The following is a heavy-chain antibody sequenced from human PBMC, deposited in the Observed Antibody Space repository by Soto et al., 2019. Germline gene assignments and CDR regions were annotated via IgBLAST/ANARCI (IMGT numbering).Heavy chain of an antibody. D-gene: IGHD3-9*01. Sequence: GGSLRLSCAASGFTFSSYGMHWVRQAPGKGLEWVAVISYDGSNKYYADSVKGRFTISRDNSKNTLYLQMNSLRAEDTAVYYCAKDGPYYDILTGPNAFDIWGQGTMVTVSS. CDR1: GFTFSSYG. J-gene: IGHJ3*02. V-gene: IGHV3-30*18. CDR2: ISYDGSNK. CDR3: AKDGPYYDILTGPNAFDI.